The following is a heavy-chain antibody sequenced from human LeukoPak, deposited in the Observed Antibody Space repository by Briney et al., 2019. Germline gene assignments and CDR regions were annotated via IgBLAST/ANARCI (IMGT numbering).Heavy chain of an antibody. CDR3: ARDYRVRGSPSDS. D-gene: IGHD2-15*01. J-gene: IGHJ4*02. V-gene: IGHV3-30-3*01. CDR2: VSYDGSNT. Sequence: GGSLRLSCAASGFTFSSYAMHWVRQAPGKGLEWVAVVSYDGSNTYYADSVKGRFTISRDNSKNTLYLQMNSLRADDTAVYYCARDYRVRGSPSDSWGLGTLVTVSS. CDR1: GFTFSSYA.